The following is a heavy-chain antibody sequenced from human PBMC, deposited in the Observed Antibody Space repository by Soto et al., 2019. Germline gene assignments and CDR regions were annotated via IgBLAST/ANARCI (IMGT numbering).Heavy chain of an antibody. CDR2: ITSNSATK. CDR1: GFTFSSFS. CDR3: TGPHYYYGSGR. J-gene: IGHJ4*02. D-gene: IGHD3-10*01. Sequence: EVQLVESGGGLVQPGGSLRLSCAASGFTFSSFSMNWVRQAPGKGREWVSYITSNSATKQYADSVKGRFTISRDNAKNSLYLQMDSLRAEDTAVYYCTGPHYYYGSGRWGQGTLVSVSS. V-gene: IGHV3-48*01.